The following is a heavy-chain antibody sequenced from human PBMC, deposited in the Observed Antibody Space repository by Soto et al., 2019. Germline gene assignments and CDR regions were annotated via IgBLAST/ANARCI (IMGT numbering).Heavy chain of an antibody. J-gene: IGHJ4*02. Sequence: ASVKVSCKASGFTFTSSAVQWVRQARGQRLGWIGWIVVGSGNTNYAQKFQERVTITRDMSTSTAYMELSSLRSEDTAVYYFARATRGIQQLGPYYFDYWGQGTLVTVSS. CDR1: GFTFTSSA. CDR2: IVVGSGNT. CDR3: ARATRGIQQLGPYYFDY. V-gene: IGHV1-58*01. D-gene: IGHD6-6*01.